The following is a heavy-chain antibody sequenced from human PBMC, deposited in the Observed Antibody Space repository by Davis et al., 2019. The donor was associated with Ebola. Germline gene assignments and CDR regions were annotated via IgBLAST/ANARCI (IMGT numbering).Heavy chain of an antibody. J-gene: IGHJ4*02. CDR3: ARGRTVTNYVDY. CDR2: IYSGGST. Sequence: GESLKISCAASGFTVSSNYISWVRQAPGKGLEWVSVIYSGGSTYYADSVKGRFTVSRDNAKNSLYLQMNSLRDEDTAVFYCARGRTVTNYVDYWGPGILVTVSS. D-gene: IGHD4-17*01. V-gene: IGHV3-53*01. CDR1: GFTVSSNY.